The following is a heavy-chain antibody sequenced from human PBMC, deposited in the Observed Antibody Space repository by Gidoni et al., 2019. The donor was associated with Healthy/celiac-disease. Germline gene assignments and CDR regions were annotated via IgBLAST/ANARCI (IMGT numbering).Heavy chain of an antibody. J-gene: IGHJ5*02. CDR2: IIPIFGTA. D-gene: IGHD3-10*01. CDR1: GGTFSSYA. V-gene: IGHV1-69*01. CDR3: ARDPYGSGSNIGNWFDP. Sequence: QVQLVQSGAEVKKPGSSVKVSCKASGGTFSSYAISWVRQAPGQGLEWMGGIIPIFGTANYAQKCQGRVTITADESTSTAYMELSSLRSEDTAVYYCARDPYGSGSNIGNWFDPWGQGTLVTVSS.